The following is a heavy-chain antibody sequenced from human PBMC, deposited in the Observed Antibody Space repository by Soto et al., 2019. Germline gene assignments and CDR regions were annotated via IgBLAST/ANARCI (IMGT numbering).Heavy chain of an antibody. V-gene: IGHV2-5*02. D-gene: IGHD3-3*01. CDR2: IYWEDDK. CDR3: ADNAVMDLWSGYQTSWHWLDP. Sequence: GPTLVNPTQAFTLTCTFSGFSLSTSGGGVGWIRRPPGKALEWLALIYWEDDKRYSRSLKSRLTITKDTSKNQLVLTMTDMDHVDTATHYCADNAVMDLWSGYQTSWHWLDPWGQGPLDSLSS. CDR1: GFSLSTSGGG. J-gene: IGHJ5*02.